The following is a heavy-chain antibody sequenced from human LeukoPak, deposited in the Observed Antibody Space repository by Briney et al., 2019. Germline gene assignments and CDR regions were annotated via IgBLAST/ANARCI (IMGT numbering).Heavy chain of an antibody. D-gene: IGHD4-17*01. CDR1: GGSFSGYY. Sequence: SETLSLTCAVYGGSFSGYYWSWIRQPPGKGLEWIGEINHSGSTNYNPSLKSRVTMSVDTSKSQFSLKLSPVTAADTAVYYCARGRKWYGDYAYWGQGTLVTVSS. CDR3: ARGRKWYGDYAY. CDR2: INHSGST. J-gene: IGHJ4*02. V-gene: IGHV4-34*01.